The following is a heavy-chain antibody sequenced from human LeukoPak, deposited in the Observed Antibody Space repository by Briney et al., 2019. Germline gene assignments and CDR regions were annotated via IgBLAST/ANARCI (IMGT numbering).Heavy chain of an antibody. CDR3: AKSLGVGGYTRYKGFDQ. Sequence: GGSLRLSCAASGFTFNSFAMNWVRQAPGKGLEGVSSISGSGGSSHYADFVKGRFTISRDNSKNTLHLQMNSLRAEDTAVYYCAKSLGVGGYTRYKGFDQWGQGTLVTVSS. V-gene: IGHV3-23*01. J-gene: IGHJ4*02. CDR1: GFTFNSFA. CDR2: ISGSGGSS. D-gene: IGHD3-16*02.